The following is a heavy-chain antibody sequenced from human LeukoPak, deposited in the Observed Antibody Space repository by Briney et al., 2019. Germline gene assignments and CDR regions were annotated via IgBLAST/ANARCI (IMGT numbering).Heavy chain of an antibody. V-gene: IGHV3-30*02. J-gene: IGHJ4*02. D-gene: IGHD6-19*01. CDR3: AKEFAYSSGWTEYYFDY. Sequence: GGSLRLSCAASGFTFSSYGMHWVRQAPGKGLEWVAFIRYDGSNKYYADSVKGRFTISRDNSKNTLYLQMNSLRAEDTAVYYCAKEFAYSSGWTEYYFDYWGQGTLVTASS. CDR1: GFTFSSYG. CDR2: IRYDGSNK.